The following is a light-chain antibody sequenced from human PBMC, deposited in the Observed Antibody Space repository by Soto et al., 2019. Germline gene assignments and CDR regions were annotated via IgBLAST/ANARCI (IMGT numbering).Light chain of an antibody. J-gene: IGKJ2*01. CDR1: QSVGSK. Sequence: EIVMTQSPATLSVSPGERATLSCRASQSVGSKLAWYRQKLGQAPRLLIYGASTRATGIPARFSGSGSGTEFTLTISSLQSEDFAVYYCQQYDNWPAMYTFGRGTKLEIK. CDR3: QQYDNWPAMYT. CDR2: GAS. V-gene: IGKV3-15*01.